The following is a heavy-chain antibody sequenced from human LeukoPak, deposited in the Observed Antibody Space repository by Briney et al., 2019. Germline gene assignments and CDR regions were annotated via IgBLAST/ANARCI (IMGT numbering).Heavy chain of an antibody. CDR1: GVSITNYY. J-gene: IGHJ4*02. CDR3: TRRPYTGWLLD. D-gene: IGHD3-22*01. V-gene: IGHV4-4*09. Sequence: ASETLSFTGTVSGVSITNYYWSWIGQPPGKGLEWIGYIYTSGNTNSNHSLRSRVTMSLDTSKNQYSLNLTSVTATDTAIYYCTRRPYTGWLLDWGQGTLVTVSS. CDR2: IYTSGNT.